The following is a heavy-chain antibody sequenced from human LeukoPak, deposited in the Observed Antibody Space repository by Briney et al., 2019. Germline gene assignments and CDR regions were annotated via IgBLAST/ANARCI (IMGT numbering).Heavy chain of an antibody. D-gene: IGHD5-18*01. V-gene: IGHV1-2*02. CDR2: INPNSGGT. CDR1: GYTFTSYY. J-gene: IGHJ6*03. Sequence: ASVKVSCKASGYTFTSYYMHWVRQAPGQGLEWMGWINPNSGGTNYAQKFQGRVTMTRDTSISTAYMELSRLRSDDTAVYYCAKQAVDTAMVTSSNFYYYFMDVWGNGTTVTVSS. CDR3: AKQAVDTAMVTSSNFYYYFMDV.